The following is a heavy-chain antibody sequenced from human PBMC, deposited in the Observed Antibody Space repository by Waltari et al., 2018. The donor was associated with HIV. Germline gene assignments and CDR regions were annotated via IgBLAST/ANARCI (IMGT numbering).Heavy chain of an antibody. V-gene: IGHV3-49*03. J-gene: IGHJ4*02. CDR1: GFTFSDNA. D-gene: IGHD1-26*01. CDR2: VRSKAYGGTA. CDR3: SRGAQSGTAGYYFDY. Sequence: EVLLVESGGGLVQPGRSLRLSCTTSGFTFSDNAMSWFRQAQGKGLEWVGLVRSKAYGGTAEYAASVKGRFIISRDDSKSIAYLQLNSLKTEDTAVYYCSRGAQSGTAGYYFDYWGQGILVTVSS.